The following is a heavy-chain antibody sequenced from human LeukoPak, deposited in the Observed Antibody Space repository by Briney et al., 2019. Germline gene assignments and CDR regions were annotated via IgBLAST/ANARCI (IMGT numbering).Heavy chain of an antibody. CDR2: IYYSGST. CDR1: GGSLSSSCYY. V-gene: IGHV4-39*07. J-gene: IGHJ3*02. D-gene: IGHD3-22*01. CDR3: ARSLMIVVAVDAFDI. Sequence: SETLSLTFTVSGGSLSSSCYYWGWIRQPPGEGLGWVGSIYYSGSTYYNPSLKSRVTISVDTSKNQFSLKLSSVTAADTAVYYCARSLMIVVAVDAFDIWGQGTMVTVSS.